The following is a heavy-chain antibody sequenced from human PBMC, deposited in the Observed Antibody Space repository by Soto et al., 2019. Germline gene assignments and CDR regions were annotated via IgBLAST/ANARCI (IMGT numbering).Heavy chain of an antibody. D-gene: IGHD6-13*01. CDR1: GGSFSGYY. CDR2: INHSGST. CDR3: ARVRVYSSSWYAIFWFDP. Sequence: SETLSLTCAVYGGSFSGYYWIWIRQPPGKGLEWIGEINHSGSTNYNPSLKSRVTISVDTSKNQFSLKLSSVTAADTAVYYCARVRVYSSSWYAIFWFDPWGQGTLVTVSS. V-gene: IGHV4-34*01. J-gene: IGHJ5*02.